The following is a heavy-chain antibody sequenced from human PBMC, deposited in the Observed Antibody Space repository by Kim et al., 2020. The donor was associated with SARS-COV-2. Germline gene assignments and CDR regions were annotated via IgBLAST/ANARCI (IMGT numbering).Heavy chain of an antibody. J-gene: IGHJ5*02. D-gene: IGHD1-26*01. CDR1: GGSISSYY. CDR3: VSSGSYGSGFDP. Sequence: SETLSLTCTVSGGSISSYYWSWIRQPPGKGLEWIGYIYYSGSTNYNPSLKSRVTISVDTSKNQFSLKLSSVTAADTAVYYCVSSGSYGSGFDPWGQGTLVTVSS. CDR2: IYYSGST. V-gene: IGHV4-59*13.